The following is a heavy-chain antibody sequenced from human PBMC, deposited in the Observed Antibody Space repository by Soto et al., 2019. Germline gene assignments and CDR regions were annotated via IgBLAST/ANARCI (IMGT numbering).Heavy chain of an antibody. CDR2: ISWNSGSI. Sequence: DVQLVESGGGLVQPGRSLRLSCAASGFTFDDYAMHWVRQAPGKGLEWVSGISWNSGSIGYADSVKGRFTISRDNAKNSLYLQMNSLRAEDTALYYCAKDMGTMGRGVMYFDYWGQGTLVTVSS. J-gene: IGHJ4*02. V-gene: IGHV3-9*01. CDR3: AKDMGTMGRGVMYFDY. D-gene: IGHD3-10*01. CDR1: GFTFDDYA.